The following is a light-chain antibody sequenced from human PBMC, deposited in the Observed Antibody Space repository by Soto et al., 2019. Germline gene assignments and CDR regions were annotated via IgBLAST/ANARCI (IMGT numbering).Light chain of an antibody. CDR2: EVS. CDR1: SSDVGGYNS. V-gene: IGLV2-14*01. J-gene: IGLJ1*01. Sequence: QSVLAQPSSVSVSPGQTITISCTGTSSDVGGYNSVSWYQHHPDKAPKLMIYEVSNRPSGVSNRFSGSKSGNTASLTISGLQAEDEADYYCSSYTSSSTLYAFGTGTKVTVL. CDR3: SSYTSSSTLYA.